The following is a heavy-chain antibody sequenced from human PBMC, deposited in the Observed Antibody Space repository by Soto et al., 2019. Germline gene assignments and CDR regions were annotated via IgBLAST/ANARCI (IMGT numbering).Heavy chain of an antibody. J-gene: IGHJ5*02. V-gene: IGHV4-31*11. Sequence: SETLSLTCAVSGDSIGGVGYWSWIRQFPGRGLEWIGCISSSGSTYYNPALNNRISLSLDTSQNQFSLKLLSVTAADTAIYYCARSGVTGIVIPSHWFDPWGQGTLVTVSS. CDR1: GDSIGGVGY. CDR3: ARSGVTGIVIPSHWFDP. CDR2: ISSSGST. D-gene: IGHD2-21*02.